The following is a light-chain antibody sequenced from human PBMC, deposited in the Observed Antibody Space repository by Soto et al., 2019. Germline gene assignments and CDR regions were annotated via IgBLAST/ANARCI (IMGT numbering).Light chain of an antibody. V-gene: IGLV1-51*02. CDR3: GTWDNSLSAGV. CDR2: ESN. Sequence: QSVLTQPPSVSAAPGQKVTISCSGIGSSYISWYQQLPGTAPKLLVYESNKRPSGIPDRFSGSKSGTSATLGITGLQTGDEADYYCGTWDNSLSAGVFGGGTKLTVL. CDR1: IGSSY. J-gene: IGLJ2*01.